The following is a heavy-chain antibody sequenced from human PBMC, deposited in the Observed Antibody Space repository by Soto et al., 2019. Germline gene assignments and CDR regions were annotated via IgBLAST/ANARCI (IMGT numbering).Heavy chain of an antibody. V-gene: IGHV3-21*01. CDR2: ISSSSSYI. CDR1: GFPFSSYV. CDR3: ARAPDHIYSSGWYPIDY. Sequence: PGGSLSLSCAASGFPFSSYVMNWVRQAPGKGLEWVSSISSSSSYIYYADSVKGRFTISRDNAKNSLYLQMNSLRAEDTAVYYCARAPDHIYSSGWYPIDYWGQGTLVTVSS. J-gene: IGHJ4*02. D-gene: IGHD6-19*01.